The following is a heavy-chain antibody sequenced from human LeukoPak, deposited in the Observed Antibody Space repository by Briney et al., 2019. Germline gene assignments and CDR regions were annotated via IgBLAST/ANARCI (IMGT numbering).Heavy chain of an antibody. V-gene: IGHV1-8*01. CDR3: ARGQEQLVLYYYYYMDV. CDR2: MNPNSGNT. D-gene: IGHD6-6*01. Sequence: ASVKVSCKASGYTFTSYDINWVRQATGQGLKWMGWMNPNSGNTGYAQKFQGRVTMTRNTSISTAYMELSSLRSEDTAVYYCARGQEQLVLYYYYYMDVWGKGTTVTVSS. J-gene: IGHJ6*03. CDR1: GYTFTSYD.